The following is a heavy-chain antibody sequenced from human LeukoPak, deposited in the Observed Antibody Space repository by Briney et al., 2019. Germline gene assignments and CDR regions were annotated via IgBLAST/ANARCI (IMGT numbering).Heavy chain of an antibody. CDR3: VSPVFINY. V-gene: IGHV3-64D*06. CDR1: GFTFSSLG. Sequence: GGSLRLSCSASGFTFSSLGMHWVRQAPGKGLEHVSTIGSDGDSTYYADSVKDRFTISRDNSKNALYLQMTSLRPEDSAVYYCVSPVFINYWGQGTLVAVSS. D-gene: IGHD1-14*01. CDR2: IGSDGDST. J-gene: IGHJ4*01.